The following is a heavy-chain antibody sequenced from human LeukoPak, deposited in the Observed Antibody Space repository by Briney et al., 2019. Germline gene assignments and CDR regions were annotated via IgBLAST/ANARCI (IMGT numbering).Heavy chain of an antibody. D-gene: IGHD3-10*01. Sequence: SETLSLTCTVSGGSISSYYWSWIRQPPGKGLEWTGYIYYSGSTNYSPSLKSRVTISVDTSKNQFSLKLSSVTAADTAVYYCARVSRSITMVRGVYYYYYYMDVWGKGTTVTVSS. CDR2: IYYSGST. CDR1: GGSISSYY. CDR3: ARVSRSITMVRGVYYYYYYMDV. V-gene: IGHV4-59*01. J-gene: IGHJ6*03.